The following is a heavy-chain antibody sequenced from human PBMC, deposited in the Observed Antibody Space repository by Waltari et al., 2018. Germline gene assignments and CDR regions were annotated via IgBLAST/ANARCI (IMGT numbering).Heavy chain of an antibody. CDR2: IYYSGST. J-gene: IGHJ5*02. V-gene: IGHV4-59*01. CDR1: GGSISSSY. D-gene: IGHD3-9*01. Sequence: QVQLQESGPGLVKPSETLSLTCTVSGGSISSSYWSWIRQPPGKGLEWIGYIYYSGSTNYNPSLKSRVTISVDTSKNQFSLKLSSVTAADTAVYYCARAGASTYYDILTGYYPNWFDPWGQGTLVTVSS. CDR3: ARAGASTYYDILTGYYPNWFDP.